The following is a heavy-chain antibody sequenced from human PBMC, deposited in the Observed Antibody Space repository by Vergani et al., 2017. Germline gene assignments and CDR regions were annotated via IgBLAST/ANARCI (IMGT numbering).Heavy chain of an antibody. Sequence: VQLVESGGGVVQPGRSLRLSCAASGFTFSSYGMHWVRQAPGKGLEWVGGIRSKAYGQATIYAASVKGRFTISRDDSKSIAYLQMNNLQTEDTAMYYCVRDXVTMLRGSDALDIWGQGTMVTVSS. D-gene: IGHD3-10*01. V-gene: IGHV3-49*04. CDR1: GFTFSSYG. CDR2: IRSKAYGQAT. J-gene: IGHJ3*02. CDR3: VRDXVTMLRGSDALDI.